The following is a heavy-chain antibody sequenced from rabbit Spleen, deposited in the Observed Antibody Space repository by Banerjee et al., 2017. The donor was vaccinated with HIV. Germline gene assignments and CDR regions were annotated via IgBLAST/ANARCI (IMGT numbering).Heavy chain of an antibody. J-gene: IGHJ4*01. CDR1: GIDFSRYYY. D-gene: IGHD8-1*01. CDR2: IYAGGSGTT. V-gene: IGHV1S40*01. CDR3: ARNGAGSNYAFNL. Sequence: QQLVESGGDLVKPGASLTLTCTASGIDFSRYYYMCWVRQAPGKGLEWIACIYAGGSGTTYYASWAKGRFTISKTSSTTVTLQMTSLTAADTATYFCARNGAGSNYAFNLWGPGTLVTVS.